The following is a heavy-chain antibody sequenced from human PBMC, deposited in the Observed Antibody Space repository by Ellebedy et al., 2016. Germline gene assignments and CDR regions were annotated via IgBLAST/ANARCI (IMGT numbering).Heavy chain of an antibody. J-gene: IGHJ3*02. CDR3: ARDAARYQLLYAFDI. V-gene: IGHV4-59*13. D-gene: IGHD2-2*01. CDR2: ISYSGST. Sequence: SETLSLXXTVSGGSIRSYYWSWIRQSPGKGLEWIGYISYSGSTNYNPSLKSRVTISVDTSKNQFSLKVSSVTAADTAVYYCARDAARYQLLYAFDIWGQGTVVTVSS. CDR1: GGSIRSYY.